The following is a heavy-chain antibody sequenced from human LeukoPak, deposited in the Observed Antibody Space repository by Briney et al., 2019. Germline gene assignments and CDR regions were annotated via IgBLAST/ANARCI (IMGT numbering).Heavy chain of an antibody. CDR3: AKDGQWLTQGGWFDP. Sequence: GGSLRLSCAASGFTFSSYWMSWVRQAPGKGLEWVANIKQDGSEKYYVDSVKGRFTISRDNAKNSLYLQMNSLRVEDTALYYCAKDGQWLTQGGWFDPWGQGTLVTVSS. J-gene: IGHJ5*02. D-gene: IGHD6-19*01. V-gene: IGHV3-7*03. CDR2: IKQDGSEK. CDR1: GFTFSSYW.